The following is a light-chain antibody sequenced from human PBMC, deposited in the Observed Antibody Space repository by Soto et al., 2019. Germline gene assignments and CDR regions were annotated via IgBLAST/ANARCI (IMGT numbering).Light chain of an antibody. Sequence: EIVMTQSPATLSVSPGERATLSCRASQTVSTSLAWYQQKPGRAPRLLIYGASTRASGVPARFSGSGSGTEFTLTSSSLQSEDSAVYYCHHYNNWWTFGQGTKVEIK. J-gene: IGKJ1*01. CDR1: QTVSTS. CDR3: HHYNNWWT. CDR2: GAS. V-gene: IGKV3-15*01.